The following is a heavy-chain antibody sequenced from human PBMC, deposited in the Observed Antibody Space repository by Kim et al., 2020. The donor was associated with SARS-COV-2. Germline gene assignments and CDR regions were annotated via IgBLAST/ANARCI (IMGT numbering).Heavy chain of an antibody. V-gene: IGHV3-49*04. Sequence: GGSLRLSCTASGFTFGDYAMSWVRQAPGKGLEWVGFIRSKAYGGTTEYAASVKGRFTISRDDSKSIAYLQMNSLKTEDTAVYYCTGDYYDSSGFGLDAFDIWGQGTMVTVSS. CDR3: TGDYYDSSGFGLDAFDI. CDR2: IRSKAYGGTT. D-gene: IGHD3-22*01. J-gene: IGHJ3*02. CDR1: GFTFGDYA.